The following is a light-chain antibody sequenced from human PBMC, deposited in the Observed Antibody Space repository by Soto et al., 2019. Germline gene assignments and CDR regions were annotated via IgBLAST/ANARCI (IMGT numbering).Light chain of an antibody. J-gene: IGKJ2*01. Sequence: EVVMTQSPATLSVSPGERATLSCRASQSVRSNLVWYQQKPGQAPRLLIYDASTRATGIPGRFSGSGSGTEFTLLISSLQSEDFARYFCQQCNHWPYTFGHGTKLEIK. CDR3: QQCNHWPYT. CDR1: QSVRSN. V-gene: IGKV3-15*01. CDR2: DAS.